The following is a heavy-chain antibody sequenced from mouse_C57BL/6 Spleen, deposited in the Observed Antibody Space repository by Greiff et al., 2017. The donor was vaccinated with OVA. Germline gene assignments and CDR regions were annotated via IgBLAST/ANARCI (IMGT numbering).Heavy chain of an antibody. CDR3: TRDDYGSSTGWYFDV. J-gene: IGHJ1*03. CDR2: ISSGGDYI. D-gene: IGHD1-1*01. CDR1: GFTFSSYA. V-gene: IGHV5-9-1*02. Sequence: EVKLVESGEGLVKPGGSLKLSCAASGFTFSSYAMSWVRQTPEQRLEWVAYISSGGDYIYYADTVKGRFTISRDNARNTLYLQMSSLKSEDTAMYYCTRDDYGSSTGWYFDVWGTGTTVTVSS.